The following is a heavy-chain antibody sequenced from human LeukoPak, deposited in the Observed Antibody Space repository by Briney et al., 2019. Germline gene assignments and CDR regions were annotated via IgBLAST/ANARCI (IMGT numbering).Heavy chain of an antibody. Sequence: PGGSLRLSCAASGFTFSSYSMNWVRQAPGKGLEWVSYISSSSSTIYYADSVKGRFTISRDNAKNSLYLQMNSLRAEDTAVYYCARDKEHSSSWYPNFDYWGQGTLVTVSS. J-gene: IGHJ4*02. V-gene: IGHV3-48*01. CDR3: ARDKEHSSSWYPNFDY. CDR1: GFTFSSYS. CDR2: ISSSSSTI. D-gene: IGHD6-13*01.